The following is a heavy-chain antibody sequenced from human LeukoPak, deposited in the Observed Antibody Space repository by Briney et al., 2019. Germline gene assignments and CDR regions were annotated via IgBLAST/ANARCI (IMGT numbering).Heavy chain of an antibody. V-gene: IGHV1-18*01. CDR2: ISAYNGNT. CDR1: GGTFSSYA. J-gene: IGHJ4*02. D-gene: IGHD6-13*01. Sequence: ASVKVSCKASGGTFSSYAISWVRQAPGQGLEWMGWISAYNGNTNYAQKLQGRVTMTTDTSTSTAYMELRSLRSDDTAVYYCAREVGAGHSSDYWGQGTLVTVSS. CDR3: AREVGAGHSSDY.